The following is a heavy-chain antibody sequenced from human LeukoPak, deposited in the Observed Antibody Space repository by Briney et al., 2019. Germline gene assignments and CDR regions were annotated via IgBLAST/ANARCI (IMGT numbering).Heavy chain of an antibody. D-gene: IGHD3-10*01. Sequence: SETLSLTCTVSGGSISSYYWSWIRQPPGKGLEWIGYIYYSGSTNYSPSLKSRVTISVDTSKKQFSLKLSSVTAADTAVYYCARVVVRGVMVVGWFDPWGQGTLVTVSS. CDR1: GGSISSYY. J-gene: IGHJ5*02. V-gene: IGHV4-59*01. CDR2: IYYSGST. CDR3: ARVVVRGVMVVGWFDP.